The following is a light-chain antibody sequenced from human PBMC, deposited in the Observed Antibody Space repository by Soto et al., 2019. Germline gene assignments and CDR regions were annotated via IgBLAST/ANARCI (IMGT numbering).Light chain of an antibody. J-gene: IGKJ1*01. CDR2: KAS. CDR1: QSISNW. Sequence: DIQMTQSPSTLSASAVDRVTITCRASQSISNWLAWHQQKPGKVPKILIYKASSLESGVPSRFSGSGSGTEFTLTISSLQPEDFATYYCQQYNGYRWTFGQGTKVDIK. V-gene: IGKV1-5*03. CDR3: QQYNGYRWT.